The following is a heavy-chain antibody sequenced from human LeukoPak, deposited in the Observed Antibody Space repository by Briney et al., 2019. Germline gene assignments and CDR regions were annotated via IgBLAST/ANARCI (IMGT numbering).Heavy chain of an antibody. Sequence: GGSLKLSCAASGFTFSGSAMHWVRQASGKGLEWVGRIRSKANSYATAYAASVKGRFTISGDDSKNTAYLQMNSLKTEDTAVYYCAKSGRGDYDDYYFHMDVWGKGTTVTVAS. CDR2: IRSKANSYAT. J-gene: IGHJ6*03. CDR3: AKSGRGDYDDYYFHMDV. D-gene: IGHD4-17*01. CDR1: GFTFSGSA. V-gene: IGHV3-73*01.